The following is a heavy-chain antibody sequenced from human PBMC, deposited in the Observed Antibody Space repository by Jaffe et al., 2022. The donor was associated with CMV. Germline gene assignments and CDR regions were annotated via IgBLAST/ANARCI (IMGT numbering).Heavy chain of an antibody. Sequence: QVQLVQSGAEVKKPGASVNVSCKASGHIFTGYYMHWMRQAPGQGLVWMGWIYPNTGDTNYAQKFQDRLTMTWDRSIRTVYMELSGLRADDTAVYYCAGTYFYDSSGYFRSDEWGQGTLVTVSS. CDR2: IYPNTGDT. CDR3: AGTYFYDSSGYFRSDE. CDR1: GHIFTGYY. V-gene: IGHV1-2*02. J-gene: IGHJ4*02. D-gene: IGHD3-22*01.